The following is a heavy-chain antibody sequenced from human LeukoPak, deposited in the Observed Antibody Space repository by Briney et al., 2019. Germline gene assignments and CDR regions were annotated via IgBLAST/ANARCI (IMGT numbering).Heavy chain of an antibody. CDR3: AREGGESHYYYYMDV. J-gene: IGHJ6*03. V-gene: IGHV3-7*01. CDR1: GFTFSSYW. CDR2: IKQDGSEK. D-gene: IGHD3-10*01. Sequence: GGSLRLSCAASGFTFSSYWMSWVRQAPGKGLEWVANIKQDGSEKYYVDSVKGRFTISRDNAKNSLYLQMNSLRAEDTAVYYCAREGGESHYYYYMDVWGKGTTVTVSS.